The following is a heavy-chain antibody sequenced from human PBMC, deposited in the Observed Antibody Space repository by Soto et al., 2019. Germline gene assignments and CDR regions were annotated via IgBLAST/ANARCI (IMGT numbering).Heavy chain of an antibody. Sequence: QVQLVQSGAEVKKPGASVKVSCKASGYTFTGYYMHWVRQAPGQGLEWMGWINPNSGGTNYAQKFQGWVTITRDTSISTAYMELSRLRSDDTAVYYCARGGRGYYYEVANNWFDPWGQGTLVTVSS. CDR1: GYTFTGYY. CDR2: INPNSGGT. D-gene: IGHD3-22*01. J-gene: IGHJ5*02. CDR3: ARGGRGYYYEVANNWFDP. V-gene: IGHV1-2*04.